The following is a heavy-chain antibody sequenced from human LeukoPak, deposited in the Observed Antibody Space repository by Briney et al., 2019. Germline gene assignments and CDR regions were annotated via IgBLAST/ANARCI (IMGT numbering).Heavy chain of an antibody. CDR1: GFTVSSNY. CDR3: ARIIAARYFDY. D-gene: IGHD6-6*01. V-gene: IGHV3-53*01. J-gene: IGHJ4*02. Sequence: GGSLRLSCAASGFTVSSNYMSWVRQAPGKGLEWVSGLSGSGGSTYYADSVKGRFTISRDNSKNTLYLQMNSLRAEDTAVYYCARIIAARYFDYWGQGTLVTVSS. CDR2: SGSGGST.